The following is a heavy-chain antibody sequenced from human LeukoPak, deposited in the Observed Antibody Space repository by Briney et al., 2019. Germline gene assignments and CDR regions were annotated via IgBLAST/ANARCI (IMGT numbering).Heavy chain of an antibody. CDR2: IYYSGST. V-gene: IGHV4-59*08. CDR1: GGSISSYY. Sequence: PSETLSLTCTVSGGSISSYYWSWIRQPPGKGLEWIGYIYYSGSTNYNPSPKSRVTISVDTSKNQFSLKLSSVTAADTAVYYCARRAKYGGYDYWGQGTLVTVSS. J-gene: IGHJ4*02. D-gene: IGHD5-12*01. CDR3: ARRAKYGGYDY.